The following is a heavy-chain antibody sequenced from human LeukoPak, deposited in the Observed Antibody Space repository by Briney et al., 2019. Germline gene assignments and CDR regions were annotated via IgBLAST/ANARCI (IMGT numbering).Heavy chain of an antibody. D-gene: IGHD5-12*01. CDR3: ASVPTSGYAYFDY. J-gene: IGHJ4*02. CDR2: IYYSGST. CDR1: GGSISSGGYY. V-gene: IGHV4-31*03. Sequence: TSETLSLTCTVSGGSISSGGYYWSWIRQHPGKGLEWIGYIYYSGSTYYNPSLKSRVTISVDTSKNQFSLKLSSVTAADTAVYYCASVPTSGYAYFDYWGQGTLVTVSS.